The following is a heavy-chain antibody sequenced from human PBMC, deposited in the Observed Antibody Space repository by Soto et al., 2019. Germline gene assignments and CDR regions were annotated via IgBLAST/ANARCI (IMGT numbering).Heavy chain of an antibody. CDR2: IYYSGST. V-gene: IGHV4-39*01. CDR3: ARQSRYYYDSSGYYLPRNFDY. J-gene: IGHJ4*02. D-gene: IGHD3-22*01. CDR1: GGSISSSSYY. Sequence: PXDTLSLTCTVSGGSISSSSYYLGWIRQPPGKGLEWIGSIYYSGSTYYNPSLKSRVTISVDTSKNQFSLKLSSVTAEDTAVYYCARQSRYYYDSSGYYLPRNFDYWGQGTLVTVSS.